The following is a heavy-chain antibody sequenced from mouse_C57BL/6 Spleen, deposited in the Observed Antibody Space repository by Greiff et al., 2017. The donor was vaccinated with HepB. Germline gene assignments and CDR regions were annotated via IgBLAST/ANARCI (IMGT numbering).Heavy chain of an antibody. J-gene: IGHJ1*03. Sequence: VQLVESGPELVKPGASVKISCKASGYAFSSSWMNWVKQRPGKGLEWIGRIYPGDGDTNYNGKFKGKATLTADKSSSTAYRQLSSLTSEDSAVYFCARYHYGSSYWYFDVWGTGTTVTVSS. CDR2: IYPGDGDT. CDR1: GYAFSSSW. V-gene: IGHV1-82*01. CDR3: ARYHYGSSYWYFDV. D-gene: IGHD1-1*01.